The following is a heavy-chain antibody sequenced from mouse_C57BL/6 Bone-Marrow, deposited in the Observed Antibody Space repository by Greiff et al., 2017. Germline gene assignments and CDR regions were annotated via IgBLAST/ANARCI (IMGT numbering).Heavy chain of an antibody. J-gene: IGHJ2*01. V-gene: IGHV1-69*01. CDR3: AREGYGSSDDY. Sequence: QVQLQQPGAELVMPGASVKLSCKASGYTFTSYWMHWVKQRPGQGLEWIGEIDPSDSYTNYNQKFKGKSTLTVDKSSSTAYMQPSSLTSEDSAVYYCAREGYGSSDDYWGQGTTLTVSS. D-gene: IGHD1-1*01. CDR1: GYTFTSYW. CDR2: IDPSDSYT.